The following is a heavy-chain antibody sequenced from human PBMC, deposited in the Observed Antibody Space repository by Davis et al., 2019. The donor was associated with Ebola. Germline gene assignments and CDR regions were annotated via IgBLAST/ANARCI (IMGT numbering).Heavy chain of an antibody. CDR1: GGSFSGYY. J-gene: IGHJ5*02. CDR2: IFYTGTT. V-gene: IGHV4-34*12. D-gene: IGHD2-2*01. Sequence: GSLRLSCAVYGGSFSGYYWSWIRQPPGKGLEWIGSIFYTGTTYYNPSLQSRVTLSVDTSKSQFSLKLISMTAADTGTYFCARHWRAPAARFDPWGQGTLVTVSS. CDR3: ARHWRAPAARFDP.